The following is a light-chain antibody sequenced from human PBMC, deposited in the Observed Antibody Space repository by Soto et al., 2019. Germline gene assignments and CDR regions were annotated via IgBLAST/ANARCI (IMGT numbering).Light chain of an antibody. CDR1: QTISND. J-gene: IGKJ4*01. CDR3: QQNNKWPPVT. CDR2: GAS. V-gene: IGKV3-15*01. Sequence: EVVMTQYPATVSVSPGEGVTLSCRASQTISNDLAWYQQKPGQAPRLLIYGASTRATGVPARFSGGGSGTEFTLTIRSLQSEDFAFYYCQQNNKWPPVTFGGGTKVEIK.